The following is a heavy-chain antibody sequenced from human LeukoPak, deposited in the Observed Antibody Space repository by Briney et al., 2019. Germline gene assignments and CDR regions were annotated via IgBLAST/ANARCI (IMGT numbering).Heavy chain of an antibody. Sequence: GGSLRLSCAGSGFTFNDHAMSWVRQAPGKGLEWVSSISGSGGSTYYADYVKGRSTISRDNSKKVVYFEMNSLRGEDTAVYFCARGGQNFDFCRFDYWGQGTLAVVSS. CDR2: ISGSGGST. CDR1: GFTFNDHA. V-gene: IGHV3-23*01. J-gene: IGHJ4*02. D-gene: IGHD3-3*01. CDR3: ARGGQNFDFCRFDY.